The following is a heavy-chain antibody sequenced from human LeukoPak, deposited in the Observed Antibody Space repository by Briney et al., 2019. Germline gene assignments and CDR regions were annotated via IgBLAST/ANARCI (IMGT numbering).Heavy chain of an antibody. CDR1: GGSFSGYY. CDR3: ARGPASVVAPSYYFDY. J-gene: IGHJ4*02. Sequence: SETLSFPCAVYGGSFSGYYWSWIRQPPGKGLEWIGEINHSGSTNYNPSLKSRVTISVDTSKNQFSLKLSSVTAADTAVYYCARGPASVVAPSYYFDYWGQGTLVTVSS. D-gene: IGHD2-15*01. CDR2: INHSGST. V-gene: IGHV4-34*01.